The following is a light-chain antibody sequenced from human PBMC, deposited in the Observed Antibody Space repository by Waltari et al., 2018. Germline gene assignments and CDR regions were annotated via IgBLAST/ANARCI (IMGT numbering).Light chain of an antibody. CDR3: QHYVHLPVT. Sequence: EIVLTQSPGTLSLSPGERATLSCRASQSVSRSLAWYQQKPGQAPRLLIYGASSRATGVPDRFSGSGSGTDFSLTINRLEPEDFAVYYCQHYVHLPVTFGQGTKVEIK. V-gene: IGKV3-20*01. CDR1: QSVSRS. J-gene: IGKJ1*01. CDR2: GAS.